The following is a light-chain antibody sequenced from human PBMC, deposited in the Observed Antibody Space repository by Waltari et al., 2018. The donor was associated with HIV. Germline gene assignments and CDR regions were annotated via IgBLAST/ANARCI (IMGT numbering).Light chain of an antibody. CDR2: DVN. CDR1: SWDFGTYHY. V-gene: IGLV2-14*03. J-gene: IGLJ3*02. CDR3: RSYSRTNTWV. Sequence: QSALTQPASVSGSPGQSITISCTGTSWDFGTYHYVSWYQQHPGKAPKLIIFDVNNRPSGISDRFSGSKSANMASLTISGLQAADEADYYCRSYSRTNTWVFDGGTRLTVL.